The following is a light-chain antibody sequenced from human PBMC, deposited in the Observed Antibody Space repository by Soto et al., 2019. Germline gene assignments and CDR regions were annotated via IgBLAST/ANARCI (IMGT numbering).Light chain of an antibody. V-gene: IGLV3-1*01. CDR3: QAWDSSTASYV. CDR2: QDS. CDR1: KLGDKY. J-gene: IGLJ1*01. Sequence: ELTQPPSVSVSPGQTASITCSGDKLGDKYACWYQQKPGQSPVLVIYQDSKRPSGIPERFSGSNSGNTATLTISGTQAMDEADYYCQAWDSSTASYVFGTGTKVTVL.